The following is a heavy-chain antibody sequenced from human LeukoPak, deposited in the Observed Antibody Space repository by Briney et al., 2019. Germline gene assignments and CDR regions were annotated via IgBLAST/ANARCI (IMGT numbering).Heavy chain of an antibody. V-gene: IGHV1-69*05. CDR1: GGTFSSYA. D-gene: IGHD3-10*01. CDR3: ARALTSGRRGLDY. J-gene: IGHJ4*02. Sequence: SVKVSCKASGGTFSSYAISWVRQAPGQGLEWMGGIIPIFGTANYAQKFQGRVTMTRDMSTSTVYMELSSLRSEDTAVYYCARALTSGRRGLDYWGQGTLVTVSS. CDR2: IIPIFGTA.